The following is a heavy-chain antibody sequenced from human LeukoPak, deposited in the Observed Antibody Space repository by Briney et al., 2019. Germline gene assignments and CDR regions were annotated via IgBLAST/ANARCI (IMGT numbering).Heavy chain of an antibody. Sequence: GGSLRLSCAASGFTHSSYGMHLVRQAPGKGLEWVAVIWYDGSNKYYADSVKGRFTISRDNSKNTLYLQMNSLRAEDTAVYYCAREKSSAFDYWGQGTLVTVSS. CDR1: GFTHSSYG. CDR3: AREKSSAFDY. D-gene: IGHD3-22*01. J-gene: IGHJ4*02. CDR2: IWYDGSNK. V-gene: IGHV3-33*01.